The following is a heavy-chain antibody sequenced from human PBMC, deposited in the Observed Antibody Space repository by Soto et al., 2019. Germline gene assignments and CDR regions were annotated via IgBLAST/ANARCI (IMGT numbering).Heavy chain of an antibody. V-gene: IGHV4-39*01. CDR1: GASINSSLYY. J-gene: IGHJ6*02. Sequence: QLQLQESGPGLGKPSETLSLTCTVSGASINSSLYYWDWIRQSPGKGLEWIGGFSYSGSTYYNPPLKSRVTISVDTSKNQFSLKLISVTAADTAVYYCARQSTLVIYGMDVWGQGTTVIVSS. CDR2: FSYSGST. D-gene: IGHD3-9*01. CDR3: ARQSTLVIYGMDV.